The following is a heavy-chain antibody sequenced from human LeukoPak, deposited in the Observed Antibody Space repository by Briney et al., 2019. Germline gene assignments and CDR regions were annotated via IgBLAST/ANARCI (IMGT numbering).Heavy chain of an antibody. Sequence: PGGSLRLSCAASGFTFSSFAMTWVRQAPGKGLEWVSAITGSGDSTYYADSVKGRFTISRDNSKNTLYVQTNSLRAEDTAVYYCAKGGSSQPNYFNYWGQGTLVTVSS. CDR2: ITGSGDST. V-gene: IGHV3-23*01. J-gene: IGHJ4*02. CDR3: AKGGSSQPNYFNY. CDR1: GFTFSSFA. D-gene: IGHD6-6*01.